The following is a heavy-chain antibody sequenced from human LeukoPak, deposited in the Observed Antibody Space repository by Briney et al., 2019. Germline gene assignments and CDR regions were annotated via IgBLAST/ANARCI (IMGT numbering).Heavy chain of an antibody. CDR3: ARGGYRAYYMDV. D-gene: IGHD5-18*01. Sequence: GGSLRLSCAASGFNISSNWMSWVRQAPGKGLEWVANIKQDGSEKYYVDSVKGRFTISRDNAKNSLYLQMNSLRVEDTAVYYCARGGYRAYYMDVWGKGTTVTISS. V-gene: IGHV3-7*01. CDR1: GFNISSNW. J-gene: IGHJ6*03. CDR2: IKQDGSEK.